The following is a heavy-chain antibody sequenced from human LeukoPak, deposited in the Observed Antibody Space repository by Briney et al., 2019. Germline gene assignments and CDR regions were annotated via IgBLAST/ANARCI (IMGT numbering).Heavy chain of an antibody. Sequence: GGSLRLSCAASGFTFSSYWMHWVRPAPGKGLVWVSRINSDGSSTSYADSVKGRFTISRDNAKNTLYLQMNSLRAEDTAVYYCARERTTYYDFWSGYCYWGQGTLVAVSS. CDR1: GFTFSSYW. V-gene: IGHV3-74*01. D-gene: IGHD3-3*01. CDR3: ARERTTYYDFWSGYCY. J-gene: IGHJ4*02. CDR2: INSDGSST.